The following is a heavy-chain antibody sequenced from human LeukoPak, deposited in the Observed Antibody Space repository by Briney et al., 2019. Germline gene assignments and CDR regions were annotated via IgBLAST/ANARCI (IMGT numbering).Heavy chain of an antibody. V-gene: IGHV3-30-3*01. D-gene: IGHD2-2*03. CDR1: GLIFSNYA. CDR3: ARVDNLRDYYGMDV. J-gene: IGHJ6*02. Sequence: PGGSLRLSCAGSGLIFSNYAMDWVRRAPGKGLEWVAVISYDGINKYYADSVKGRFTISRDNSKNMLYLQMNSLRVEDTAVYFCARVDNLRDYYGMDVWGQGTTVIVSS. CDR2: ISYDGINK.